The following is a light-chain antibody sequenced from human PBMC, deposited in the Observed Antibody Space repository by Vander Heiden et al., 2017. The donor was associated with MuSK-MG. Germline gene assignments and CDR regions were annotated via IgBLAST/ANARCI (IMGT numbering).Light chain of an antibody. CDR1: HGISSW. J-gene: IGKJ4*01. CDR3: QQYNSYPA. V-gene: IGKV1-12*01. Sequence: DNQITETPSSVSASVGDRVTITCRAIHGISSWLAWYQQKPGIAPKLLLYATTSLQSGVPSRFSGSGSGTDFTLTISSLQPDDFATYYCQQYNSYPAFGGGTKVEIK. CDR2: ATT.